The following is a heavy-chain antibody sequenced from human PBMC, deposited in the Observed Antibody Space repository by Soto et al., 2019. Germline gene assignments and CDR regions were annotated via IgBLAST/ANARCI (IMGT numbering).Heavy chain of an antibody. Sequence: GGSLRLSCAASGFTFDDYTMHWVRQAPGKGLEWVSLISWDGGSTYYADSVKGRFTISRDNSKNSLYLQMNSLRTEDTALYYCALMGGGYNFEVPMDVWGQGTTVTVSS. J-gene: IGHJ6*02. D-gene: IGHD5-12*01. CDR2: ISWDGGST. CDR1: GFTFDDYT. CDR3: ALMGGGYNFEVPMDV. V-gene: IGHV3-43*01.